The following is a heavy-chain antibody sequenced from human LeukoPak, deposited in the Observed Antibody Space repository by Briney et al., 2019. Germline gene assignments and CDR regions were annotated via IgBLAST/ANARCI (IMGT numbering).Heavy chain of an antibody. J-gene: IGHJ4*02. V-gene: IGHV4-34*01. Sequence: SETLSLTCAVYGGSFSGYYWSWIRQPPGKGLECIGEINHSGSTNYNPSLKSRVTISVDTSKNQFSLKLSSVTAADTAVYYCAREAPRVGNSYWGQGTLVTVSS. CDR2: INHSGST. CDR1: GGSFSGYY. CDR3: AREAPRVGNSY. D-gene: IGHD4-23*01.